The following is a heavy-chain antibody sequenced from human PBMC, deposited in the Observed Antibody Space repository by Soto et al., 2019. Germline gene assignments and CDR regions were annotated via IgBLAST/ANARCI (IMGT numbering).Heavy chain of an antibody. CDR2: IYYSGST. CDR3: ARQDYDFWSGYYYMDV. CDR1: GGSINSRSYY. Sequence: SGTPSLACTLCGGSINSRSYYWGWIRKTPGKGLEWIGSIYYSGSTYYNPSLKSRVTISVDTSKNQFSLKLSSVTAADTAVYYCARQDYDFWSGYYYMDVWGKGTTVTVSS. J-gene: IGHJ6*03. V-gene: IGHV4-39*01. D-gene: IGHD3-3*01.